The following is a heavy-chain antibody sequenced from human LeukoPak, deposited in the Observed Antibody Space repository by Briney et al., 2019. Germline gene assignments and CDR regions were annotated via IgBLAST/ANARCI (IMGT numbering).Heavy chain of an antibody. CDR2: IRYDGSNK. J-gene: IGHJ4*02. V-gene: IGHV3-30*02. Sequence: GGSLRLSCAASGFTFSSYGMHWVRQALGKGLEWVAFIRYDGSNKYYADSVKGRFTISRDNSKNTLYLQMNSLRAEDTAVYYCAKDIVVVPAAINLFDYWGQGTLVTVSS. CDR3: AKDIVVVPAAINLFDY. CDR1: GFTFSSYG. D-gene: IGHD2-2*01.